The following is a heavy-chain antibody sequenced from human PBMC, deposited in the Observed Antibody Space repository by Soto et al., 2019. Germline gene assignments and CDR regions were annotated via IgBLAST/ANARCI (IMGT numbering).Heavy chain of an antibody. J-gene: IGHJ4*02. Sequence: GGSLRLSCAASGFTFSNYAIHWVRQAPGKGLEWVAIISYDGSNKYYADSVKGRFTISRDNSKNTLYLQMNSLRAEDTAVYYCARGSQYNYDSSGYPNFDYWGQGTLVTVSS. D-gene: IGHD3-22*01. V-gene: IGHV3-30-3*01. CDR2: ISYDGSNK. CDR3: ARGSQYNYDSSGYPNFDY. CDR1: GFTFSNYA.